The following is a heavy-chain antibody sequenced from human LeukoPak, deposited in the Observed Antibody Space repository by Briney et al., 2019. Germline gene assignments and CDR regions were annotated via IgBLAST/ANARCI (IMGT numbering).Heavy chain of an antibody. V-gene: IGHV1-18*01. CDR2: ISAYNGNT. J-gene: IGHJ6*02. Sequence: ASVKVSCKASGYTFTSYGISWVRQAPGQGLEWMGWISAYNGNTNYAQKLQGRVTMTTDTSTSTAYMELRSLRSDDTAVYYCARVPQSEYGSGSYYSFYYYYGMDVWGQGTTVTVSS. D-gene: IGHD3-10*01. CDR3: ARVPQSEYGSGSYYSFYYYYGMDV. CDR1: GYTFTSYG.